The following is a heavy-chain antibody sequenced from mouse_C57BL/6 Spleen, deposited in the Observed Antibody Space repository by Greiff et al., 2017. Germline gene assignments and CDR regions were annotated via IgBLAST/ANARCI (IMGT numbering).Heavy chain of an antibody. CDR1: GYTFTSYV. D-gene: IGHD1-1*01. V-gene: IGHV1-14*01. CDR3: ARGVAATGGYWYFDV. J-gene: IGHJ1*03. CDR2: IYPYNDGT. Sequence: EVQLKESGPELVKPGASVKMSCKASGYTFTSYVMHWVKQKPGQGLEWIGYIYPYNDGTKYNEKFKGKATLTSDKSSSTAYMELSSLTSEDSAVYYCARGVAATGGYWYFDVWGTGTTVTVSS.